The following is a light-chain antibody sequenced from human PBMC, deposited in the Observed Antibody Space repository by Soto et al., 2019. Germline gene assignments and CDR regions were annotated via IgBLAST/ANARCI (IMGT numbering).Light chain of an antibody. Sequence: IQMTQSPSTLSESVGDRVTITCRASQSISDLLAWYQQKPGEAPKLLTYKASSLESGVTSRFCGSGSGTHFSLTINRLQPDDFATYYCQQYDNYSPFGGGTKVEIK. CDR2: KAS. CDR3: QQYDNYSP. J-gene: IGKJ4*02. CDR1: QSISDL. V-gene: IGKV1-5*03.